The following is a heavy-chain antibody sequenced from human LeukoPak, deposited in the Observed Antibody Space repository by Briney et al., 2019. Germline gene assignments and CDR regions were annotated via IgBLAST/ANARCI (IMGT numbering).Heavy chain of an antibody. J-gene: IGHJ3*02. CDR1: GYTFTGYY. CDR2: INPNSGGT. D-gene: IGHD1-1*01. V-gene: IGHV1-2*02. CDR3: ARDQGTDTIGFDI. Sequence: EASVKVSCKASGYTFTGYYMHWVRQAPGQGLEWMGWINPNSGGTNYAQKFQGRVTMTRDTSISTAYMELSRLRSDDTAVYYCARDQGTDTIGFDIWGQGTMVNVSS.